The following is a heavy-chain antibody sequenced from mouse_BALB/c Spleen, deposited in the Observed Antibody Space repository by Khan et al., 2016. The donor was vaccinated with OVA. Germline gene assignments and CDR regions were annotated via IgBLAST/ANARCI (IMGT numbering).Heavy chain of an antibody. D-gene: IGHD4-1*01. Sequence: QVQLQQSGPELVKPGASVKMSCKASGYTFTDYVMNWVKQRNGQGLEWIGQIYPGSDSTYYNEKFKGKATLTADRSSSTAYMQLSNPTSEDSAVYFCARAGWDVFAYWGQGTLVTVSA. CDR1: GYTFTDYV. J-gene: IGHJ3*01. CDR3: ARAGWDVFAY. CDR2: IYPGSDST. V-gene: IGHV1-77*01.